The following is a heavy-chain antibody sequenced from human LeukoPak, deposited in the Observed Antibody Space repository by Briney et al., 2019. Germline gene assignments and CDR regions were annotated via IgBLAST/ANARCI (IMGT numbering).Heavy chain of an antibody. CDR2: IYYSGST. V-gene: IGHV4-39*07. CDR1: GGPISSSSYY. D-gene: IGHD6-13*01. J-gene: IGHJ5*02. CDR3: ARVEKYTSSGPTDP. Sequence: SETLSLTCTVSGGPISSSSYYWGWIRQPPGKGLEWIGSIYYSGSTYYNPSLKRRVTISVDKSKNQFSLKLSAVPAADTAVYYCARVEKYTSSGPTDPWGQGTLVTVSS.